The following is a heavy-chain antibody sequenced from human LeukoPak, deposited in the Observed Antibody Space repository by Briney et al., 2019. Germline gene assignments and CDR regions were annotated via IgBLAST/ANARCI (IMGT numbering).Heavy chain of an antibody. Sequence: GRSLRLSCAASGFTFSSYAMHWVRQAPGKGLEWVAVISYDGSNKYYADSVKGRFTISRDNSKNTLYLQMNSLRAEDTAVYYWGREPFVLRFFDGYFDYWARGPLVTVSP. J-gene: IGHJ4*02. D-gene: IGHD3-9*01. V-gene: IGHV3-30*04. CDR1: GFTFSSYA. CDR2: ISYDGSNK. CDR3: GREPFVLRFFDGYFDY.